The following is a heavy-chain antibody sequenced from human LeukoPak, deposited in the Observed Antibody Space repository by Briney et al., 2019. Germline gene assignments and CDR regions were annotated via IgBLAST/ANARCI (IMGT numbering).Heavy chain of an antibody. CDR1: GYTFTGYY. J-gene: IGHJ6*02. CDR2: INPNSGGT. V-gene: IGHV1-2*02. CDR3: ARDLPVPAADYYYYGMDV. D-gene: IGHD2-2*01. Sequence: ASVKVSCRASGYTFTGYYMHWVRQAPGQGLEWMGWINPNSGGTNYAQKFQGRVTMTRDTSISTAYMELSRLRSDDTAVYYCARDLPVPAADYYYYGMDVWGQGTTVTVSS.